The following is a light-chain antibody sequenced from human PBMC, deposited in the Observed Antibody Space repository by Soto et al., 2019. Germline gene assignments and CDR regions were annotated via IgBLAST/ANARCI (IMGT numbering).Light chain of an antibody. CDR2: DDG. CDR1: NIGSRN. CDR3: QVWDSSGDLYV. Sequence: SYELTQTPSVSVAPGQTARITCGGNNIGSRNVQWYQQKSGQAPALVLYDDGDRPSGIPERFFGSSSGNTATLTISSVEAGDEADYFCQVWDSSGDLYVFGTGTKLTVL. V-gene: IGLV3-21*02. J-gene: IGLJ1*01.